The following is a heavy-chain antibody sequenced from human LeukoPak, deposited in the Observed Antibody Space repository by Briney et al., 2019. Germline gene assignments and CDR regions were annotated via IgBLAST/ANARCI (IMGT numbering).Heavy chain of an antibody. D-gene: IGHD5-24*01. Sequence: ASVKVSCKVSRGTFSNYAINWVRQAPGQGLEWMGRITPILGLINYAQKFQGRVTITADKSTSTGYLDVTGLRSDDTAAYYCARGRGSRTGYNGDYLDYWGQGTLVTVSS. V-gene: IGHV1-69*04. CDR1: RGTFSNYA. CDR2: ITPILGLI. CDR3: ARGRGSRTGYNGDYLDY. J-gene: IGHJ4*02.